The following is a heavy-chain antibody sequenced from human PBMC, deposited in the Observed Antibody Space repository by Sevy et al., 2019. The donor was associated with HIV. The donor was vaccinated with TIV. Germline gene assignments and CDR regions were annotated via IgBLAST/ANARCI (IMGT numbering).Heavy chain of an antibody. CDR1: GFTFTTYD. CDR3: AREGLGGFYSSLDR. V-gene: IGHV3-48*03. J-gene: IGHJ5*02. Sequence: GGSLRLSCAASGFTFTTYDMPWVRQAPGKGLEWISYISSSANDIKYADSVKGRFTISRDNATNSLYLAMSSLRAEDTAVYYCAREGLGGFYSSLDRWGQGTLVTVSS. D-gene: IGHD3-22*01. CDR2: ISSSANDI.